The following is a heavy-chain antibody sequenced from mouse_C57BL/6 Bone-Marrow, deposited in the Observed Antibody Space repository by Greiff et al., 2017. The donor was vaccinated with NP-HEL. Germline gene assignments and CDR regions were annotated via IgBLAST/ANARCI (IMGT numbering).Heavy chain of an antibody. CDR1: GYTITGYW. CDR3: AREIITTVVAPYAMDY. Sequence: VKLLESGAELMKPGASVKLSCTATGYTITGYWIEWVKQRPGHGLEWIGEILPGSGSTNYNEKFKGKATFTADTSSNTAYMQLSSLTTEDSAIYYCAREIITTVVAPYAMDYWGQGTSVTVSS. D-gene: IGHD1-1*01. CDR2: ILPGSGST. J-gene: IGHJ4*01. V-gene: IGHV1-9*01.